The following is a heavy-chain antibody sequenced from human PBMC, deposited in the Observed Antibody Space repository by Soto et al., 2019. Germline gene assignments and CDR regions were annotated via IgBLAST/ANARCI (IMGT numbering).Heavy chain of an antibody. Sequence: QVQLQESGPGLVKPSETLSLTCTVSGGSVSSGSYFWSWIRQPPGKGLEWIGYIYYSGSTNYNPPLKSRVTISVDTSKNQFSLKLSSVTAADTAVDYCARDYSSSSNYYYYYGMDVWGQGTTVTVSS. D-gene: IGHD6-6*01. J-gene: IGHJ6*02. CDR1: GGSVSSGSYF. V-gene: IGHV4-61*01. CDR3: ARDYSSSSNYYYYYGMDV. CDR2: IYYSGST.